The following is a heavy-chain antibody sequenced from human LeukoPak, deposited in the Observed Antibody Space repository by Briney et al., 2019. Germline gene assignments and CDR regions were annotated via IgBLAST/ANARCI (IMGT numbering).Heavy chain of an antibody. V-gene: IGHV3-9*01. CDR2: ISCNSNSI. Sequence: GRSLRLSCAASGFAFDDYPMHWVRQAPGKGLEGVSRISCNSNSIDYADSLKGRFTISRDNAKISFYLQMNSLRTEDTALYYCAKDKSPSKSAYSGWFDPWGQGTLVTVSS. J-gene: IGHJ5*02. CDR1: GFAFDDYP. D-gene: IGHD3-22*01. CDR3: AKDKSPSKSAYSGWFDP.